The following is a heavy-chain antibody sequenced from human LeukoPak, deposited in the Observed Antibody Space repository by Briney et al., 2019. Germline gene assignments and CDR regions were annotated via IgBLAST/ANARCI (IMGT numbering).Heavy chain of an antibody. Sequence: SETLSLTCAVYGGSFSGYYWSWIRQPPGKGLEWIGEINHSGSTNYNPSLKSRVTISVDTSKNRFSLKLSSVTAADTAVYYCARGGKAWYYDFWSGPPGMDVWGQGTTVTVSS. J-gene: IGHJ6*02. CDR1: GGSFSGYY. CDR2: INHSGST. V-gene: IGHV4-34*01. CDR3: ARGGKAWYYDFWSGPPGMDV. D-gene: IGHD3-3*01.